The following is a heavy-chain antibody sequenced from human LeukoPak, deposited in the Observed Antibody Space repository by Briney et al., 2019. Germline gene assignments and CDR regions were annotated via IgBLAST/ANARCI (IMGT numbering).Heavy chain of an antibody. CDR3: ARAYCGGDCYWRFGYYYMDV. J-gene: IGHJ6*03. Sequence: GSSVKVSCKASGGTFSSYAISWVRQAPGQGLEWMGGIIPIFGTANYAQKFQGRVTITTDESTSTAYMELSSLRSEDTAVYYCARAYCGGDCYWRFGYYYMDVWGKGTTVTVSS. CDR2: IIPIFGTA. CDR1: GGTFSSYA. V-gene: IGHV1-69*05. D-gene: IGHD2-21*02.